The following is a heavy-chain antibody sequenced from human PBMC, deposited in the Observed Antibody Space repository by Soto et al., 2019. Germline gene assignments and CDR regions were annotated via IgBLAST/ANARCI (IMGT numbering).Heavy chain of an antibody. Sequence: DVELVESGGDLVQPGRSLRLSCTASGFNFGDYAMSWLRQAPGKGLEWVSFIKSKTYGGAIEYAASVKGRFTISRDDSKSIAYLQMNSLKTEDTAVYYCARGFRGVAVTPFWGQGTMVTVSS. D-gene: IGHD6-19*01. CDR1: GFNFGDYA. CDR2: IKSKTYGGAI. V-gene: IGHV3-49*03. CDR3: ARGFRGVAVTPF. J-gene: IGHJ3*01.